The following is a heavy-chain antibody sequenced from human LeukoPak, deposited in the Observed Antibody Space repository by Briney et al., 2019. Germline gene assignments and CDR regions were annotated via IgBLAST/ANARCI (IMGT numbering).Heavy chain of an antibody. CDR3: AKVIRGGYGMDV. CDR1: GFSFGTYR. D-gene: IGHD3-10*01. CDR2: ISDSSSIT. Sequence: GGSLRLSCAASGFSFGTYRMNWVRQAPGKGLEWVSYISDSSSITYYADSVKGRFTISRDNAKNSLSLQLNSLRDEDTAVYFCAKVIRGGYGMDVWGQGTTVTVSS. J-gene: IGHJ6*02. V-gene: IGHV3-48*02.